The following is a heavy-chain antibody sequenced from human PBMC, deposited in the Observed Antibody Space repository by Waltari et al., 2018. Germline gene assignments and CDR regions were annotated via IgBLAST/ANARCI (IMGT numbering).Heavy chain of an antibody. Sequence: QLQLQESGPGLVKPSETLSLTCTVSGGSISSSSYYWGWLRQPPGKGLEWIGSIYYSGSTYYNPSLKSRVTISVDTSKNQFSLKLSSVTAADTAVYYCARGLAEQLVLDYWGQGTLVTVSS. D-gene: IGHD6-6*01. CDR1: GGSISSSSYY. CDR2: IYYSGST. J-gene: IGHJ4*02. V-gene: IGHV4-39*07. CDR3: ARGLAEQLVLDY.